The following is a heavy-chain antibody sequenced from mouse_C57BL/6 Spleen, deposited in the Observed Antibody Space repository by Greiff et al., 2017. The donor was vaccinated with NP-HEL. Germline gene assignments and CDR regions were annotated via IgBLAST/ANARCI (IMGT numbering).Heavy chain of an antibody. CDR2: IYPSDSET. D-gene: IGHD2-4*01. J-gene: IGHJ4*01. CDR1: GYTFTSYW. V-gene: IGHV1-61*01. Sequence: QVQLQQPGAELVRPGSSVKLSCKASGYTFTSYWMDWVKQRPGQGLEWIGNIYPSDSETHYNQKFKGKATLTVDKSSSTAYMQLSSLTSEDSAVYYCARNDYGGRGYAMDYWGQGTSVTVSS. CDR3: ARNDYGGRGYAMDY.